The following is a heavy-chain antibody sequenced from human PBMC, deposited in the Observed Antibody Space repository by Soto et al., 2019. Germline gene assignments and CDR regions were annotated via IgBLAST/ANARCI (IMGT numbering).Heavy chain of an antibody. CDR3: ARVQYASGSEVFDY. J-gene: IGHJ4*02. D-gene: IGHD6-19*01. Sequence: ASVKVSCKASGYTFSNFAMHWVRQAPGQRLEWMGWINAGNGNTKYSQKFQGRVTITRDTSASTAYMELSSLRSEDTAIYYCARVQYASGSEVFDYWGQGTLVTVSS. CDR2: INAGNGNT. CDR1: GYTFSNFA. V-gene: IGHV1-3*01.